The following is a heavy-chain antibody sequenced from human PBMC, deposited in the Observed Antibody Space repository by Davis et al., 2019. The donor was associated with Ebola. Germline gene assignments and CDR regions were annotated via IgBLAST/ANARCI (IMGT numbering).Heavy chain of an antibody. CDR2: INAGNGNT. J-gene: IGHJ2*01. Sequence: AASVKVSCKASGYTFTTYNMHWVRQAPGQRLEWMGWINAGNGNTRYSQKFQGRVTITRDTSASTAYMELSSLRSEDTAVYFCARDLIGDGGVNLDLWGRGTLVTVSS. CDR1: GYTFTTYN. V-gene: IGHV1-3*01. CDR3: ARDLIGDGGVNLDL. D-gene: IGHD3-16*01.